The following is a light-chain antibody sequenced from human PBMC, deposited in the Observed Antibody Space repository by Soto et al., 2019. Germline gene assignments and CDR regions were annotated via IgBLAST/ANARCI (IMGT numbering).Light chain of an antibody. Sequence: EIGLTQSPGTLSLSPGERATLACRASQSVSSSYLAWYQQKPGQAPRLLIYGASSRATGIPDRFSGSGSGTDFTLTISRLEPEDFAVYYCQQYGSSPPWTFGQGTKVDIK. CDR2: GAS. CDR3: QQYGSSPPWT. CDR1: QSVSSSY. J-gene: IGKJ1*01. V-gene: IGKV3-20*01.